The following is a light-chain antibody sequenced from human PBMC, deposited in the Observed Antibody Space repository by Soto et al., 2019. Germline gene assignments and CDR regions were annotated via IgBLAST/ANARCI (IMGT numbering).Light chain of an antibody. J-gene: IGKJ1*01. CDR2: GAS. V-gene: IGKV3-20*01. Sequence: EIVLTQSPGTLSLSPGERATLFCRASQSINSNYLAWYRQRPGQAPRVLIYGASSRATGIPDRFSGSGPGTDFTLTISRLEPEDFAVYYCQQYDTSLWTFGQGTKVDIK. CDR1: QSINSNY. CDR3: QQYDTSLWT.